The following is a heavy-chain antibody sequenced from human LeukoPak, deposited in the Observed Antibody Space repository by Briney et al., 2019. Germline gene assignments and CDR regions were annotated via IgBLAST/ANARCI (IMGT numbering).Heavy chain of an antibody. CDR2: FDPEDGET. D-gene: IGHD1-7*01. CDR1: GYTLTELS. Sequence: ASVKVSCKVSGYTLTELSMHWVRQAPGKGLEWMGGFDPEDGETIYAQKFQGRVTMTEDTSTDTAYMELSSLRSEDTAMYYCATKTGTTTYYFDYWGQGTLVTVSS. CDR3: ATKTGTTTYYFDY. J-gene: IGHJ4*02. V-gene: IGHV1-24*01.